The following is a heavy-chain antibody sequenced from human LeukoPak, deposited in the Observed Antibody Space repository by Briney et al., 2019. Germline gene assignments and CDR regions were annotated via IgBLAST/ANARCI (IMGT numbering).Heavy chain of an antibody. CDR1: GGSFSGYY. V-gene: IGHV4-34*01. CDR2: INHSGST. Sequence: PSETLSLTCAVYGGSFSGYYWSWIRQPPGKGLEWIGEINHSGSTNYNPSLKSRVTISVDTSKNQFSLKLSSVTAADTAVYHCASRRWLRNWGQGTLVTVSS. CDR3: ASRRWLRN. D-gene: IGHD5-24*01. J-gene: IGHJ4*02.